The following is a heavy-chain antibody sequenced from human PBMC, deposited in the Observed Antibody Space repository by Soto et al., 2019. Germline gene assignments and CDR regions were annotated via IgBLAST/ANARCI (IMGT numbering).Heavy chain of an antibody. Sequence: PGGSLTLSCAASGFTFSSYAMSWVRQAPGKGLEWVSAISGSGGGTYYADSVKGRFTISRDNSKNTLYLQMNSLRAEDTAVYYYAKDRSYDFWSGPVHDAFDIWGQGTMVTVSS. CDR3: AKDRSYDFWSGPVHDAFDI. J-gene: IGHJ3*02. D-gene: IGHD3-3*01. CDR2: ISGSGGGT. CDR1: GFTFSSYA. V-gene: IGHV3-23*01.